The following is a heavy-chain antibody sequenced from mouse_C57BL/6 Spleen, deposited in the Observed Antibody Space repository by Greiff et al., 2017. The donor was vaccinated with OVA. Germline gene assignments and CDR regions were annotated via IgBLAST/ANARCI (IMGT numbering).Heavy chain of an antibody. D-gene: IGHD1-1*01. V-gene: IGHV1-15*01. J-gene: IGHJ2*01. CDR3: TRPTTVVGGY. CDR2: IDPETGGT. Sequence: QVQLQQSGAELVRPGASVTLSCKASGYTFTDYEMHWVKQTPVHGLEWIGAIDPETGGTAYNQKFKGKAILTADKSSSTAYMELRSLTSEDSAVYYCTRPTTVVGGYWGQGTTLTVSS. CDR1: GYTFTDYE.